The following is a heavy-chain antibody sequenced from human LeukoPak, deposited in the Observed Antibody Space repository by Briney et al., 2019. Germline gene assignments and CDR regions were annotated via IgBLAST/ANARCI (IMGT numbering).Heavy chain of an antibody. J-gene: IGHJ4*02. Sequence: GGSLRLSCAPSGFTFSSDAMYWVPHAPGKGLEWVSGISGRGGSTYYADSVKGRFTISRGNSKNTVYLQMNSLSAEDTAVYYCAKTTTGYSSGRYPGWPVDYWGQGTLVTVSS. CDR1: GFTFSSDA. CDR3: AKTTTGYSSGRYPGWPVDY. CDR2: ISGRGGST. V-gene: IGHV3-23*01. D-gene: IGHD6-19*01.